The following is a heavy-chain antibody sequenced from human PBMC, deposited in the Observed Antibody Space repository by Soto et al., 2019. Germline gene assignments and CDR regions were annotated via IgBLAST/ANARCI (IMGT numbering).Heavy chain of an antibody. CDR3: ARDGRKHSSHWDSFAF. CDR2: MNPNSGNT. V-gene: IGHV1-8*01. J-gene: IGHJ3*01. CDR1: GYTFTSYD. Sequence: ASVKVSCKASGYTFTSYDINWVRQATGQGLEWMGWMNPNSGNTGYAQKFQGRVTMTTNTSISTAYLELRSLRSDDTAVYFCARDGRKHSSHWDSFAFWGQGTMVTVSS. D-gene: IGHD6-13*01.